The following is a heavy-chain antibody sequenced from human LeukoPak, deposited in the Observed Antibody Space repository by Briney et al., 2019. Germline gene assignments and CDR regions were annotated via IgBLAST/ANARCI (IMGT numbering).Heavy chain of an antibody. CDR1: GGTFSSYA. J-gene: IGHJ4*02. D-gene: IGHD4-17*01. CDR3: ARDYGDYALFDY. CDR2: IIPILGIA. Sequence: GASVKVSCKASGGTFSSYAISWVRQAPGQGLEWMGRIIPILGIANYAQKFQGRVTITADKSTSTAYMELSSLRSEDTAVYYCARDYGDYALFDYWGQGTLVTVSS. V-gene: IGHV1-69*04.